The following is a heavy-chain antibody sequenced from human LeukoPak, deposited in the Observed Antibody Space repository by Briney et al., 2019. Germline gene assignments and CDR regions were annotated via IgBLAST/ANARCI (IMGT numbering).Heavy chain of an antibody. J-gene: IGHJ4*02. D-gene: IGHD6-13*01. Sequence: GGSLRLSCAASGFTVNNNYMSWVRQAPGRGLEWVSVSYSGGYTYYAGSVKGRFTISRDNSKNTLYLQMNSLRADDTAVYYCASAIGSIWYEFDYWGQGTLVTVSS. CDR2: SYSGGYT. V-gene: IGHV3-53*01. CDR3: ASAIGSIWYEFDY. CDR1: GFTVNNNY.